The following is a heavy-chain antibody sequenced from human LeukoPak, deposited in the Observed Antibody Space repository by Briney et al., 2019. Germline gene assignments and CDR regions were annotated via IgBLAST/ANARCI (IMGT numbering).Heavy chain of an antibody. Sequence: PGGSLRLSCAGSGFIFNNAWMTWVRQAPGKGLEWVANIKQDGSKKSYVDSVKGRFTISRDNAKNSLYLQMNSLRAEDTAIYYCTRVGYIDEGIDYWGQGTLVTVSS. J-gene: IGHJ4*02. V-gene: IGHV3-7*04. CDR3: TRVGYIDEGIDY. D-gene: IGHD5-24*01. CDR2: IKQDGSKK. CDR1: GFIFNNAW.